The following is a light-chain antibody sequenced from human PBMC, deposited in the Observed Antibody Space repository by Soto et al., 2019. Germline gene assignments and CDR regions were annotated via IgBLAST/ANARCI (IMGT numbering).Light chain of an antibody. CDR1: QSVGSN. CDR3: QQYNSWPLT. J-gene: IGKJ4*01. V-gene: IGKV3-15*01. Sequence: ERVMTQSPATLSVSPGERATLSCRASQSVGSNLAWYQQKPGQPPRLLIDGASTRATGVPARFSGSGSGTEFTLTISSLQPEDFAVYYCQQYNSWPLTFGGGTKVEI. CDR2: GAS.